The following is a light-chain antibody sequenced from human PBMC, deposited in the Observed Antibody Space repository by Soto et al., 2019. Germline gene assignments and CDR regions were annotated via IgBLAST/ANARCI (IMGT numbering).Light chain of an antibody. V-gene: IGLV2-8*01. CDR2: EVN. J-gene: IGLJ1*01. CDR1: SSDVGGYDY. CDR3: SSYAGSNIV. Sequence: QSALTQPPSASGSPGQSVTISCTGTSSDVGGYDYVSWYQQHPDKAPKLMIYEVNKRPSGVPDRFSGSKSGNTASLTVSGLQAEDEADYYCSSYAGSNIVFGTGTKVTVL.